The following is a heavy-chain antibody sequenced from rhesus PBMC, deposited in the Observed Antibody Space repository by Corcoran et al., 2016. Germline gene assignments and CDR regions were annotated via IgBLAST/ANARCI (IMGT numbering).Heavy chain of an antibody. D-gene: IGHD6-43*01. CDR2: INSGGGST. J-gene: IGHJ4*01. Sequence: EVQLVETGGGLVQPGGSLKLSCAASGFTFSSYGMSWVRQAPGKGLEWVSAINSGGGSTYYANSVTGRFTISRDNSKNTLSLQMNSLRAEDTAVDYCAKELPYSSSYAFDYWGQGVLVTVSS. CDR1: GFTFSSYG. V-gene: IGHV3S5*01. CDR3: AKELPYSSSYAFDY.